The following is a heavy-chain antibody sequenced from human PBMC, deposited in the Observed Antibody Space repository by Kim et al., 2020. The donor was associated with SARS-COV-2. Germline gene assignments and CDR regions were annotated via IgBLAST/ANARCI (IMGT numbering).Heavy chain of an antibody. CDR3: AREGDCSSTSCYNPYFDY. Sequence: GGSLRLSCAASGFTFSSYSMNWVRQAPGKGLEWVSSISSSSSYIYYADSVKGRFTISRDNAKNSLYLQMNSLRAEDTAVYYCAREGDCSSTSCYNPYFDYWGQGTLITVCS. CDR1: GFTFSSYS. CDR2: ISSSSSYI. D-gene: IGHD2-2*02. V-gene: IGHV3-21*01. J-gene: IGHJ4*02.